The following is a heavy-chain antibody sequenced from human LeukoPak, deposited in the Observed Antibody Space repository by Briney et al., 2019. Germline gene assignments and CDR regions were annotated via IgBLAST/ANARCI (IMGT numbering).Heavy chain of an antibody. D-gene: IGHD4-17*01. CDR3: ARTTTVTTESFDY. J-gene: IGHJ4*02. CDR1: GGSISSSNW. Sequence: PSETLSLTCAVSGGSISSSNWWSWVRQPPGKGLEWIGEIYHSGSTNYNPSLKSRVTISVDKSENQFSLKLSSVTAADTAVYYCARTTTVTTESFDYWGQGTPVTVSS. CDR2: IYHSGST. V-gene: IGHV4-4*02.